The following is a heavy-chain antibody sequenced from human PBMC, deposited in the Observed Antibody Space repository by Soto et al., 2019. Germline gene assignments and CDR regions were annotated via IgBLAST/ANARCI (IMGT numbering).Heavy chain of an antibody. CDR2: IGVYNGKT. V-gene: IGHV1-18*04. J-gene: IGHJ6*02. Sequence: QEQLVQSGGEVKKPGASVRVSCKASGYTFTKYGITWVRQAPGQGLEWMGWIGVYNGKTNYARKLAGRAHTTAPTPANTATMAMSSLRPDHTALYTCVQARYGPTPCSNVTSYFRMDFWGQGTTVSVS. D-gene: IGHD2-8*01. CDR3: VQARYGPTPCSNVTSYFRMDF. CDR1: GYTFTKYG.